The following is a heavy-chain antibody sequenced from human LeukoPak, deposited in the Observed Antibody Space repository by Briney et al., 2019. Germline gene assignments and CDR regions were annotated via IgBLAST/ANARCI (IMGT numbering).Heavy chain of an antibody. V-gene: IGHV3-15*01. Sequence: GGSLRLSCAAPGFTFSSYWMNWARQAPGKGLEWVGHIKSRTDGGATDYAAPVKGRFTISRDDSENTLYLQMNSLKTEDTAVYYCATPGRIPEAANWFDPWGQGTLVTVSS. CDR2: IKSRTDGGAT. CDR1: GFTFSSYW. CDR3: ATPGRIPEAANWFDP. J-gene: IGHJ5*02. D-gene: IGHD6-13*01.